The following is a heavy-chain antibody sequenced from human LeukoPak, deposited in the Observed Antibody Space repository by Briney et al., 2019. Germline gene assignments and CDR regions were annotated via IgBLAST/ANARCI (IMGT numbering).Heavy chain of an antibody. V-gene: IGHV3-9*01. Sequence: PGRSLRLSCAASGFTFDDYAMHWVRQAPGKGLEWVSGISWNSGSIGYADSVKGRFTISRDNAKNSLYLQMSSLRAEDTALYYCAKGFAQGLDYWGQGTLVTVSS. D-gene: IGHD3-3*01. CDR1: GFTFDDYA. CDR2: ISWNSGSI. CDR3: AKGFAQGLDY. J-gene: IGHJ4*02.